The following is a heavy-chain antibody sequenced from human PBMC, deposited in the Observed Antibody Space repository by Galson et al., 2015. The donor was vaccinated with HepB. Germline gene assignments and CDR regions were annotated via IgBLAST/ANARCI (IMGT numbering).Heavy chain of an antibody. D-gene: IGHD6-13*01. CDR1: GFTFGTYG. Sequence: SLRLSCAASGFTFGTYGMHWVRQAPGKGLEWVAVAWYDGSIKYYTDSVKGRFTISRDNSKNTLYLQMSSLRAEDTAVYYCARDRTVTAAGDFDYWGQGTPVAVSS. V-gene: IGHV3-33*08. CDR2: AWYDGSIK. J-gene: IGHJ4*02. CDR3: ARDRTVTAAGDFDY.